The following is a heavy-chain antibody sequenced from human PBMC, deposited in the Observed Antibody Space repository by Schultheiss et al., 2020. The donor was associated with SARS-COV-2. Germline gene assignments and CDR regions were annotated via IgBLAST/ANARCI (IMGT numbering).Heavy chain of an antibody. CDR2: IKQYGSEK. CDR1: GFTFSSYW. D-gene: IGHD5-18*01. CDR3: ARGGGQVVGTAMVFDY. V-gene: IGHV3-7*01. Sequence: GGSLRLSCAASGFTFSSYWMSWVRQAPGKGLEWVANIKQYGSEKYYVDSVKGRFTISRDNAKNSLYLQMNSLRAEDTAVYYCARGGGQVVGTAMVFDYWGQGTLVTVSS. J-gene: IGHJ4*02.